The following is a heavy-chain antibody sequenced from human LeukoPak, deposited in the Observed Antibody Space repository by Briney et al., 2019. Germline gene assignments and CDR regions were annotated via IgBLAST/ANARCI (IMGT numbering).Heavy chain of an antibody. CDR3: ARHFTYYYDSSGYPRDIFDI. CDR2: IYYSGST. V-gene: IGHV4-59*08. CDR1: GGSMSGYY. J-gene: IGHJ3*02. Sequence: SETLSLTCSVSGGSMSGYYWSWIRQSPEKGLVWTAYIYYSGSTNYNPSFKSRVTISADMSKNQFSLKLNSVTAADTALYYCARHFTYYYDSSGYPRDIFDIWGQGTMVTVSS. D-gene: IGHD3-22*01.